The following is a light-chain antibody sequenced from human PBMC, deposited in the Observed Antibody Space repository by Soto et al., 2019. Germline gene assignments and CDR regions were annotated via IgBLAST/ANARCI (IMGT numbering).Light chain of an antibody. V-gene: IGKV3-15*01. CDR3: QQYSDWPIT. Sequence: EIVLTQSPATLSSFPGDRVTLSCRASQYINTRLAWYQHRPGQAPRLLIYGASTRATAVPDRFSGSGSGTDFTLTITSLQSDDFAVYFCQQYSDWPITFGQGTRLEIK. J-gene: IGKJ5*01. CDR1: QYINTR. CDR2: GAS.